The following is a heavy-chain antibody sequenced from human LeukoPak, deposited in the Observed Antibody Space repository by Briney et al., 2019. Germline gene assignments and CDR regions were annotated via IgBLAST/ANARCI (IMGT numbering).Heavy chain of an antibody. V-gene: IGHV3-53*01. CDR2: YSGGST. CDR3: ATELAVNDAFDI. J-gene: IGHJ3*02. Sequence: YSGGSTYYADSVKGRFTISRDNSENTLYLQMNSLRAEDTAVYYCATELAVNDAFDIWGQGTMVTVSS. D-gene: IGHD6-19*01.